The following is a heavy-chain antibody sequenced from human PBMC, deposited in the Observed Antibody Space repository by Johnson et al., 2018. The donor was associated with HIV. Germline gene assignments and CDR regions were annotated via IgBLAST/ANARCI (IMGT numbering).Heavy chain of an antibody. CDR3: ARDLRFNRTVQGRIIIHVTFDM. V-gene: IGHV3-30*02. CDR2: MRYDGSYN. Sequence: VVQPGGSLRRSCAASGFTLRIYDMHWVRQAPGKGLEWVPFMRYDGSYNCFVDSVKGRFTISRDNSKKKLYLQMKSLRNEETAVFSCARDLRFNRTVQGRIIIHVTFDMWCHGTVLHVSS. D-gene: IGHD3-10*01. CDR1: GFTLRIYD. J-gene: IGHJ3*02.